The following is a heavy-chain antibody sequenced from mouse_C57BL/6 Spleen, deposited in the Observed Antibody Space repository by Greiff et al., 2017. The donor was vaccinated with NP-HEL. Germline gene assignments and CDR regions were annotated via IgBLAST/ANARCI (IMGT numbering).Heavy chain of an antibody. CDR1: GFTFSSYA. D-gene: IGHD1-1*01. CDR3: TRGGYGSSYHYFDY. CDR2: ISSGGDYI. V-gene: IGHV5-9-1*02. Sequence: EVKLVESGEGLVKPGGSLKLSCAASGFTFSSYAMSWVRQTPEKRLEWVAYISSGGDYIYYADTVKGRFPISRDNARNTLYLQMSSLKSEDTAMYYCTRGGYGSSYHYFDYWGQGTTLTVSS. J-gene: IGHJ2*01.